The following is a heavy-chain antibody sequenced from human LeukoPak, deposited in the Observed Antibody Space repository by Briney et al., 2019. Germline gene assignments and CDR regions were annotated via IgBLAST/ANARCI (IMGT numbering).Heavy chain of an antibody. J-gene: IGHJ4*02. Sequence: PGGSLRLSCAASGFTFRRFWMSWVRQSPGKGLEWVANIQPDGSENYYVDAVKGRFTISRDNAKNSLYLQMNSLRAEDTAAYYCARLDFWSGYLDYWGQGTPVTVSS. CDR2: IQPDGSEN. CDR3: ARLDFWSGYLDY. V-gene: IGHV3-7*05. CDR1: GFTFRRFW. D-gene: IGHD3-3*01.